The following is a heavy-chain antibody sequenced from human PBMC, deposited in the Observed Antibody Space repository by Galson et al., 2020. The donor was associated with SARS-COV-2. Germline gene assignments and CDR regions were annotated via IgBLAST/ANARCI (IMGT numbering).Heavy chain of an antibody. V-gene: IGHV3-23*01. CDR1: GFTFSSYA. CDR2: ISGSGGST. CDR3: AKPRYGVSPNYFDY. J-gene: IGHJ4*02. D-gene: IGHD5-18*01. Sequence: GESLKISCAASGFTFSSYAMSWVRQAPGKGLEWVSLISGSGGSTYYPHSVKGRFTISRDRSKNTLFLQMNSLRAEDTAVYYCAKPRYGVSPNYFDYWGQGTLVTVSS.